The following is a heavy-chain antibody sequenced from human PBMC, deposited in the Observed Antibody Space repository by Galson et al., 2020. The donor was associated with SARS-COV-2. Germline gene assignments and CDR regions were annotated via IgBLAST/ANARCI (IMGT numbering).Heavy chain of an antibody. CDR2: IYYSGST. CDR3: ARRFLVGATPAWFDP. Sequence: SETLSLTCTVSGGSISSSSYYWGWIRQPPGKGLEWIGSIYYSGSTYYNPSLKSRVTISVDTSKNQFSLKLSSVTAADTAVYYCARRFLVGATPAWFDPWGQGTLVTVSS. V-gene: IGHV4-39*01. D-gene: IGHD1-26*01. CDR1: GGSISSSSYY. J-gene: IGHJ5*02.